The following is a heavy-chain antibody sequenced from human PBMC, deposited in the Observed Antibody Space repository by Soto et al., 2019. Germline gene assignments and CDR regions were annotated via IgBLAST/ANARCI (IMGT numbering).Heavy chain of an antibody. J-gene: IGHJ5*02. CDR3: ARGRRITIFGVENNWFDP. CDR1: GFTFSSYS. D-gene: IGHD3-3*01. CDR2: ISSSSSTI. Sequence: GGSLRLSCAASGFTFSSYSMNWVRQAPGKGLEWVSYISSSSSTIYYADSVKGRFTISRDNAKNSLYLQMNSLRAEDTAVYYCARGRRITIFGVENNWFDPWGQGTLVTVSS. V-gene: IGHV3-48*01.